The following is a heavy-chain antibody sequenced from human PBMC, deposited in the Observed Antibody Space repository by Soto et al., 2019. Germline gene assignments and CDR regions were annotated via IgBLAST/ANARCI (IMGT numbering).Heavy chain of an antibody. V-gene: IGHV4-30-4*01. CDR3: ARGHYDVLTGYYVRYFDY. CDR1: GGSVRSDDYF. Sequence: QVQLQESGPGLVKPSQTLSLRCSVSGGSVRSDDYFWSWIRQPPGKALEWMGYISHSGTAYYNPSLKRRLAMSIATSKKTFSLSLRSLTAADTATYYCARGHYDVLTGYYVRYFDYWGRGTRVTVSS. CDR2: ISHSGTA. J-gene: IGHJ4*02. D-gene: IGHD3-9*01.